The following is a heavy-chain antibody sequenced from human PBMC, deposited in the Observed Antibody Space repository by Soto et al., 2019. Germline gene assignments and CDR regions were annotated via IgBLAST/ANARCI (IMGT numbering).Heavy chain of an antibody. D-gene: IGHD5-18*01. V-gene: IGHV1-2*04. CDR1: GYTFTGYY. CDR3: ARGGVDTAMAPSDAFDI. Sequence: ASVKVSCKASGYTFTGYYMHWVRQAPGQGLEWMGWINPNSGGTNYAQKFQGWVTMTRDTSISTAYMALSRLRSDDTAVYYCARGGVDTAMAPSDAFDIWGQGTMVTVS. J-gene: IGHJ3*02. CDR2: INPNSGGT.